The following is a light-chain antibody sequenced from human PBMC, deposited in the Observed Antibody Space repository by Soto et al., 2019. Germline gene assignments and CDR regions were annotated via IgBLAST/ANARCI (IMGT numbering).Light chain of an antibody. Sequence: QSALTQPASVSGSPGQSITISCTGTSSDVGGYNYVSWYQQHPGKAPKLIIYEVSNRPSGVSNRFSGSKSGNTASLTISVLQAEDEAHYYCSSYTSSSSYVFGTGTKVTVL. V-gene: IGLV2-14*01. J-gene: IGLJ1*01. CDR1: SSDVGGYNY. CDR3: SSYTSSSSYV. CDR2: EVS.